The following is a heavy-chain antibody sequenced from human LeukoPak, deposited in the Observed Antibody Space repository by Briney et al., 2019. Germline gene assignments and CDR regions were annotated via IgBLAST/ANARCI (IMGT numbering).Heavy chain of an antibody. V-gene: IGHV4-34*01. J-gene: IGHJ6*02. CDR3: ARGRVSVTGYYFAMDV. CDR2: INHSGST. Sequence: SETLSLTCTVYGKSFSGYYWTCIRQSPGKGLEWIGEINHSGSTNYNPSLKSRVSISIDTSKNHLSLKLSSVTAADTAVYYCARGRVSVTGYYFAMDVWGQGTTVTVSS. D-gene: IGHD2-21*02. CDR1: GKSFSGYY.